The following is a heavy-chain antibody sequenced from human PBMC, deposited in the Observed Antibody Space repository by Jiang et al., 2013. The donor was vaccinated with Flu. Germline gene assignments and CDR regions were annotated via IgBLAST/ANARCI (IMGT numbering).Heavy chain of an antibody. J-gene: IGHJ5*02. Sequence: LLKPSETLSLTCAVYGGSFSGYYWSWIRQPPGKGLEWIGEINHSGSTNYNPSLKSRVTISVDTSKNQFSLKLSSVTAADTAVYYCARATNYSSSSSGWFDPWGQGTLVTVSS. V-gene: IGHV4-34*01. CDR3: ARATNYSSSSSGWFDP. D-gene: IGHD6-6*01. CDR2: INHSGST. CDR1: GGSFSGYY.